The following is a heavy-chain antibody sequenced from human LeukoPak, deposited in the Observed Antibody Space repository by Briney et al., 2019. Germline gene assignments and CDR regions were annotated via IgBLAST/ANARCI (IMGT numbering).Heavy chain of an antibody. Sequence: ASVKVSCKASGFTTAYFLHWVRQAPSHGLDWMGWIRPDNGGTNYAQKFQGRVTLTWDASINTVYMELKGLRSDDTAIYYCTRDISGVNFDYWGQGTLVTVSS. CDR1: GFTTAYF. J-gene: IGHJ4*02. CDR2: IRPDNGGT. D-gene: IGHD3-10*01. V-gene: IGHV1-2*02. CDR3: TRDISGVNFDY.